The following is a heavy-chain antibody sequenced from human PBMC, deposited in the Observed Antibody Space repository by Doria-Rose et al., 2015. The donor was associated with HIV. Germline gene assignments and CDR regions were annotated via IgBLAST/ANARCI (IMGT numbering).Heavy chain of an antibody. CDR3: ALGGSYYSY. CDR1: GYIFTKYG. Sequence: QVQLVQSGAEVKKSGASVKVSCKASGYIFTKYGISWVRQAPGHGLECTGWISTSSGHTKYAQNLQGRVSMTTDTSTTTAYMELRSLTSDDTAVYFCALGGSYYSYWGQGTPVTVSS. D-gene: IGHD3-10*01. J-gene: IGHJ1*01. CDR2: ISTSSGHT. V-gene: IGHV1-18*01.